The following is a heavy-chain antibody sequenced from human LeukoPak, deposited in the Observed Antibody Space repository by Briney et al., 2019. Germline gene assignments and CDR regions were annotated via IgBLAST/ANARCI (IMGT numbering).Heavy chain of an antibody. Sequence: GGSLRLSCAASAFTFCDYSMNWVRQAPGKGLEWVSYISGRSSTIYYADSVKGRFTISRDNAKNSMYLQMNSLRAEDTAVYYCARDRIKSGSYYFDYWGQGTLVTVSS. D-gene: IGHD1-26*01. CDR2: ISGRSSTI. CDR1: AFTFCDYS. J-gene: IGHJ4*02. V-gene: IGHV3-48*01. CDR3: ARDRIKSGSYYFDY.